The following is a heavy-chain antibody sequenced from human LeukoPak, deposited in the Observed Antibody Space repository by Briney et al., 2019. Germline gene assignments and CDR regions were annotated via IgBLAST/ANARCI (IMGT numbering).Heavy chain of an antibody. V-gene: IGHV3-21*01. CDR1: GFTFSSYS. CDR2: ISSSSSYI. D-gene: IGHD5-12*01. Sequence: GGSLRLSCAASGFTFSSYSMNWVRQAPGKGLEWVSSISSSSSYIYYADSVKGRFTISRDNAKISLYLQMNSLRAEDTAVYYCARSQYSGYDSDYYYGMDVWGKGTTVTVSS. J-gene: IGHJ6*04. CDR3: ARSQYSGYDSDYYYGMDV.